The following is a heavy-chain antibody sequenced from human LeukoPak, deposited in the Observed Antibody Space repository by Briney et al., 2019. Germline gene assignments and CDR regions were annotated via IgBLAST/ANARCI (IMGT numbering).Heavy chain of an antibody. CDR3: ARTRLGAFDI. J-gene: IGHJ3*02. D-gene: IGHD3-16*01. CDR1: GGSISSGDYY. V-gene: IGHV4-30-4*01. CDR2: IYYSGST. Sequence: SETLSLTCTVSGGSISSGDYYWSWIRQRPGKGLEWIGYIYYSGSTYYNPSLKSRVTISVDTSKNQFSLKLSSVTAADTAVYYCARTRLGAFDIWGQGTMVTVSS.